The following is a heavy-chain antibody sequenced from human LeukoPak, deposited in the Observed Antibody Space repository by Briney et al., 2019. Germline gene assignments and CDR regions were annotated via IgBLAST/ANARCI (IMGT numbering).Heavy chain of an antibody. Sequence: GGSLRLSCAASGFTFSSYAMSWVRQAPGKGLEWVSSISSSSSYIYYADSVKGRFTISRDNAKNSLYLQMNSLRAEDTAVYYCARVRRGRSAPLDRFDPWGQGTLVTVSS. CDR1: GFTFSSYA. CDR3: ARVRRGRSAPLDRFDP. J-gene: IGHJ5*02. D-gene: IGHD3-10*01. V-gene: IGHV3-21*01. CDR2: ISSSSSYI.